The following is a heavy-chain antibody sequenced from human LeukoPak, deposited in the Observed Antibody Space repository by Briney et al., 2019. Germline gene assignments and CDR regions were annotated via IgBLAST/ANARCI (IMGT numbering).Heavy chain of an antibody. CDR1: GFTFSSYG. V-gene: IGHV3-33*01. CDR3: ARPYYYDSSRYPGY. CDR2: IWYDGSNK. D-gene: IGHD3-22*01. Sequence: QPGRSLRLSCAASGFTFSSYGMHWVRQAPGKGLEWVAVIWYDGSNKYYADSVKGRFTISRDNSKNTLYLQMNSLRAEDTAVYYCARPYYYDSSRYPGYRGQGTLVTVSS. J-gene: IGHJ4*02.